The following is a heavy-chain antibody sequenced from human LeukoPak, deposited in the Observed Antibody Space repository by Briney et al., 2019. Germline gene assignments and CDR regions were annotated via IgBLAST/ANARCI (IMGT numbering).Heavy chain of an antibody. CDR2: LYYSGST. J-gene: IGHJ4*02. V-gene: IGHV4-59*08. Sequence: SETLSLTCIVSGGSINSYYWSWIRQFPGKGLEWIGYLYYSGSTNYNPSLKSRVTISVDTSKNQFSLKLSSVTAADTAVYYCARQSGSGSYYGGRELIKWGQGTLVTVSS. CDR1: GGSINSYY. CDR3: ARQSGSGSYYGGRELIK. D-gene: IGHD1-26*01.